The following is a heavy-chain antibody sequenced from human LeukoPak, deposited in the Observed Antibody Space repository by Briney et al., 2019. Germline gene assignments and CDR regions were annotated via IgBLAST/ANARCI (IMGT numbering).Heavy chain of an antibody. J-gene: IGHJ4*02. CDR1: GVTFSSYA. CDR3: AKGVNDFWSGYDY. V-gene: IGHV3-23*01. CDR2: ISGSGGST. Sequence: PGGSLRLSCAASGVTFSSYAMSWVRQAPGKGLEWVSAISGSGGSTYYADSVKGRFTISRDNSKNTLYLQMNSLRAEDTAVYYCAKGVNDFWSGYDYWGQGTLVTVSS. D-gene: IGHD3-3*01.